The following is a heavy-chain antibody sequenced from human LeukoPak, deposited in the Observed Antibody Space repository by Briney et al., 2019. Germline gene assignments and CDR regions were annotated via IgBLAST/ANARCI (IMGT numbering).Heavy chain of an antibody. Sequence: GGSLRLSCAASGFTFSTYGMHWVRQAPDKGLEWVAFIRYEGNEKYYADSVKGRFTISRDNSKNTLYLQMNSLRAEDTAVYYCAKDRAEDIVVVPSGYWGQGTLVTVSS. CDR3: AKDRAEDIVVVPSGY. V-gene: IGHV3-30*02. CDR2: IRYEGNEK. D-gene: IGHD2-2*01. CDR1: GFTFSTYG. J-gene: IGHJ4*02.